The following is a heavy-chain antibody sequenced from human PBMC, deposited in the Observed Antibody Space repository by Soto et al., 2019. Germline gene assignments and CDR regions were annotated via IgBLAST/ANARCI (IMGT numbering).Heavy chain of an antibody. D-gene: IGHD3-10*01. V-gene: IGHV1-69*01. CDR1: GGTFNTYA. Sequence: QMQLVQSGAEVKERGSSVKISCKTSGGTFNTYALTWVRQAPGQGLEWIGGIIPIFGIKNVAQRFQGRVTSNADESLTTAYMEMTSLRSDDTAVYYCAKEAGDHWGQGNLVSVSS. CDR3: AKEAGDH. J-gene: IGHJ4*02. CDR2: IIPIFGIK.